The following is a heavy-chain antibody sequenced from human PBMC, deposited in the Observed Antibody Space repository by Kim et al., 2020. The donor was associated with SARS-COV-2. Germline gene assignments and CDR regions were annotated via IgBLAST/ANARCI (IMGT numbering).Heavy chain of an antibody. Sequence: GGRGYPEVEKGRFTISGDNAKNSLYLQMNSLRPEDTAWYYCACSNSGYLQHWGQGTLVTVSS. J-gene: IGHJ1*01. CDR3: ACSNSGYLQH. D-gene: IGHD6-13*01. V-gene: IGHV3-9*01. CDR2: GGR.